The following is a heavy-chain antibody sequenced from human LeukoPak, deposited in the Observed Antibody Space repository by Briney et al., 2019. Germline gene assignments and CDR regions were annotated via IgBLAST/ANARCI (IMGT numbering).Heavy chain of an antibody. D-gene: IGHD4-17*01. CDR2: IYHSGST. V-gene: IGHV4-30-2*01. Sequence: SQTLSLTCAVSGDSISSGGYFWSWIRQPPGKGLEWIGYIYHSGSTYYNPSLKSRVTISIDRSKNQFSLKLSSVTAAGTAVYYCARYYGDYRNWFDPWGQGTLVIVSS. J-gene: IGHJ5*02. CDR1: GDSISSGGYF. CDR3: ARYYGDYRNWFDP.